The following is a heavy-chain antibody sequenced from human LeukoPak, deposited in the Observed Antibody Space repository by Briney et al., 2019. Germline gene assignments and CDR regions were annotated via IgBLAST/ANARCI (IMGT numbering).Heavy chain of an antibody. V-gene: IGHV1-18*01. J-gene: IGHJ4*02. D-gene: IGHD4-11*01. CDR3: ARDDNYGIFVNVDY. CDR2: ISTSTGDT. CDR1: GYTFTNYG. Sequence: ASVKDSCKASGYTFTNYGITWVRQAPGQGPEWMGWISTSTGDTKYTQKFQGRVTLTTDTSTSTAYMELSSLRSDDTAVYYCARDDNYGIFVNVDYWGQGTLVTVSS.